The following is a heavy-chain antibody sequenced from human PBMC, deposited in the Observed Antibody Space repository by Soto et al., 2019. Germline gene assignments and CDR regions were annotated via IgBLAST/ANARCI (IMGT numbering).Heavy chain of an antibody. CDR3: ARGIIPYSSGFGAQHYYYYGMDV. Sequence: SVKVSCKASGGTFSSYAISWVRQAPGQGHEWMGGIIPIFGTANYAQKFQGRVTITADESTSTAYMELSSLRSEDTAVYYCARGIIPYSSGFGAQHYYYYGMDVWGQGTTVTVSS. CDR2: IIPIFGTA. J-gene: IGHJ6*02. V-gene: IGHV1-69*13. CDR1: GGTFSSYA. D-gene: IGHD6-19*01.